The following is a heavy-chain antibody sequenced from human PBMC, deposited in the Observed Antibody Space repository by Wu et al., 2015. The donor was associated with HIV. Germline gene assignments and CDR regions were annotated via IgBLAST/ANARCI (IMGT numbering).Heavy chain of an antibody. CDR3: ARVDGNYDILTGHPYYFDY. V-gene: IGHV1-69*13. Sequence: QVHLLQSGAEVKKSGSSVRVSCKASGATFSVYALSWVRQAPGQGLEWMGGIIPIFGTANYAQKFQGRVTITADESTSTAYMELSSLRSEDTAVYYCARVDGNYDILTGHPYYFDYWGQGTLVTVSS. D-gene: IGHD3-9*01. CDR2: IIPIFGTA. CDR1: GATFSVYA. J-gene: IGHJ4*02.